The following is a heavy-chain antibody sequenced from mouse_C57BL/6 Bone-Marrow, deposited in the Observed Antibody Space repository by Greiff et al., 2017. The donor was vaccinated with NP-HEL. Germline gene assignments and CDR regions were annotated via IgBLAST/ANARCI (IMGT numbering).Heavy chain of an antibody. CDR1: GYTFTSYW. D-gene: IGHD4-1*01. CDR2: IYPGSGST. Sequence: VQGVESGAELVKPGASVKMSCKASGYTFTSYWITWVKQRPGQGLEWIGDIYPGSGSTNYNEKFKSKATLTVDTSSSTAYMQLSSLTSEDSAVYYCARKSLTGDWYFDVWGTGTTVTVSS. J-gene: IGHJ1*03. CDR3: ARKSLTGDWYFDV. V-gene: IGHV1-55*01.